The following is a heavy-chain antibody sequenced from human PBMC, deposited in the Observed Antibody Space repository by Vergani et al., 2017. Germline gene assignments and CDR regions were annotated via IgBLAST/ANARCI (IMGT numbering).Heavy chain of an antibody. CDR1: GYSFPRFW. CDR3: ARDPQNWGFDY. Sequence: VHLVQSGADVKKAGESLRISCKTSGYSFPRFWIGWVRQLPGKGLEWIGYIYPGDSDVRYNPSFQDHSNISADSSISTAYLQWRSLKSSDTAMYYCARDPQNWGFDYWGQGTLVTVSS. D-gene: IGHD7-27*01. V-gene: IGHV5-51*01. J-gene: IGHJ4*02. CDR2: IYPGDSDV.